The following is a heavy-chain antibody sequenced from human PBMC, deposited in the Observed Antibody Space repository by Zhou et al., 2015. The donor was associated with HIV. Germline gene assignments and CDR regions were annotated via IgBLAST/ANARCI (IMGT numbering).Heavy chain of an antibody. D-gene: IGHD4-17*01. V-gene: IGHV1-69*02. CDR2: IIPILGIA. CDR1: GGTFSSYT. Sequence: QVQLVQSGAEVKKPGSSVKVSCKASGGTFSSYTISWVRQAPGQGLEWMGRIIPILGIANYAQKFQGRVTITADKSTSTAYMELSSLRSEDTAVYYCARGGMTRDGDSQVYYYYGMDVWGQGTTVTVSS. CDR3: ARGGMTRDGDSQVYYYYGMDV. J-gene: IGHJ6*02.